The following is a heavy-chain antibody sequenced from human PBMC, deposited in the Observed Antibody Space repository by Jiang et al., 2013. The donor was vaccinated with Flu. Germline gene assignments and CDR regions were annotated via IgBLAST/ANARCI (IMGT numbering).Heavy chain of an antibody. CDR2: TRNKTNSYTT. Sequence: VQLVESGGGLVQPGGSLRLSCVASGFSFSDYYMDWVRQAPGKRLEWVGHTRNKTNSYTTEYAASVKGRFTISRDDSTNSLYLQMNSLKTEDTAVYYCVRGFRSFDSWGQGILVTVSS. CDR3: VRGFRSFDS. V-gene: IGHV3-72*01. CDR1: GFSFSDYY. J-gene: IGHJ4*02.